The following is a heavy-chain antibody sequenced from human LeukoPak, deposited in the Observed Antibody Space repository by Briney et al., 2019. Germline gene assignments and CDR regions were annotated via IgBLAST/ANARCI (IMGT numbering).Heavy chain of an antibody. Sequence: PGGSLRLSCAASGFTFSNAWMSWVRQAPGKGLEWVGRIKSKTDGGTTDYAAPVKGRFTISRDDSKNTLYLQMNSLKTEDTAVYYCTTAEGSGSYYKPEPDYWGQGTLVTVSS. CDR3: TTAEGSGSYYKPEPDY. J-gene: IGHJ4*02. D-gene: IGHD3-10*01. CDR2: IKSKTDGGTT. V-gene: IGHV3-15*01. CDR1: GFTFSNAW.